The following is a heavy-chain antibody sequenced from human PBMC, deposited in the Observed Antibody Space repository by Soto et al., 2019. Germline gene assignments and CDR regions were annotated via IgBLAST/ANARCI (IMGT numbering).Heavy chain of an antibody. Sequence: QVQLVQSGAEVKKPGSSVKVSCKASGGTFSSYTISWVRQAPGQGLEWMGRIIPILGIANYAQKFQGRVTITADKSTSTAYMELSSLRSEDTAVYYCARDRRPVPIGPHYYGMDVWGQGTTVTVSS. CDR2: IIPILGIA. CDR3: ARDRRPVPIGPHYYGMDV. D-gene: IGHD1-26*01. CDR1: GGTFSSYT. J-gene: IGHJ6*02. V-gene: IGHV1-69*08.